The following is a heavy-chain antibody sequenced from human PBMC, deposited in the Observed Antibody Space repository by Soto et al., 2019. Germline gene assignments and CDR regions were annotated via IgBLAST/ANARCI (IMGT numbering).Heavy chain of an antibody. CDR1: GYTFTSYY. CDR2: INPSGGST. V-gene: IGHV1-46*01. J-gene: IGHJ6*02. Sequence: GASVKVSCKASGYTFTSYYMHWVRQAPGQGLEWMGIINPSGGSTSYAQKFQGRVTMARDTSTSTVYMELSSLRSEDTAVYYCARVLRYFDWLSPDNYYNGMDVWGQGTTVTVSS. D-gene: IGHD3-9*01. CDR3: ARVLRYFDWLSPDNYYNGMDV.